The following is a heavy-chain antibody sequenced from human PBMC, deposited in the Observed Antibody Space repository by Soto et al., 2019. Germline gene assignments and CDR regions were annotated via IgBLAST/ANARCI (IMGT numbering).Heavy chain of an antibody. V-gene: IGHV3-7*03. D-gene: IGHD6-13*01. CDR1: GINFNDYW. CDR3: ASETWYVFDH. CDR2: IKEDGSSK. Sequence: EVQLVESGGDLVQPGGSLRLSCAASGINFNDYWMSWVRQAPGKGLEWVANIKEDGSSKYYVDSVKGRFTISRDHAKNSLYLQMTSLRAEDTALYYCASETWYVFDHWGQGTPVTVSS. J-gene: IGHJ4*02.